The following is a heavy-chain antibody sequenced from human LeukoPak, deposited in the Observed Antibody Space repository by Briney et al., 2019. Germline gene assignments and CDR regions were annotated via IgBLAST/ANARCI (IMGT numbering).Heavy chain of an antibody. CDR2: ISASGGTI. J-gene: IGHJ4*02. V-gene: IGHV3-23*01. Sequence: GGSLRLSCGTSGFTFSSYALSWVRQAPGKGLEWVAVISASGGTIKYADSVKGRFSISRETSKDTVYLQMNSLRAEDSALYYCAKAQNVIMVAAAWDWWGQGTLVTVSS. CDR3: AKAQNVIMVAAAWDW. D-gene: IGHD2-8*01. CDR1: GFTFSSYA.